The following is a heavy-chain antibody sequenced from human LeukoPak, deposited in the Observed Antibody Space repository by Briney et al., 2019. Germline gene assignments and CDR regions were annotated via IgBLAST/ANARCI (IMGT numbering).Heavy chain of an antibody. J-gene: IGHJ4*02. CDR1: GGTFSSYA. V-gene: IGHV1-69*05. D-gene: IGHD3-3*01. CDR3: ARADFWSGYYLSRFDY. Sequence: SVKVSCKASGGTFSSYATSWVRQAPGQGLEWMGRIIPIFGTANYAQKFQGRVTITTDESTSTAYMELSSLRSEDTAVYYCARADFWSGYYLSRFDYWGQGTLVTVSS. CDR2: IIPIFGTA.